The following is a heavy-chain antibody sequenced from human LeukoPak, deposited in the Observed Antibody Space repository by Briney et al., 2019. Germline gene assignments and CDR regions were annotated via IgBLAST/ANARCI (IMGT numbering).Heavy chain of an antibody. CDR1: GFTFSSYG. V-gene: IGHV3-33*01. CDR3: ARDPSLGGWYLDH. Sequence: GGSLRLSCAASGFTFSSYGMHWVRQAPGKGLEWVAVIWYDGSNKYYAGSVKGRFTISRDNSKNTLYLQMNSLRAEDTAVYYCARDPSLGGWYLDHWGQGTLVTVSS. CDR2: IWYDGSNK. J-gene: IGHJ4*02. D-gene: IGHD6-19*01.